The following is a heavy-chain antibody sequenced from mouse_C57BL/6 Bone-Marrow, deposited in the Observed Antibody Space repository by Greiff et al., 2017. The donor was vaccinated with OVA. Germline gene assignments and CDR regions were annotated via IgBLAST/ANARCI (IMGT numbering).Heavy chain of an antibody. J-gene: IGHJ1*03. CDR3: ARGRWLLLQYWYFDV. CDR1: GNTFTDYY. CDR2: INPNNGGT. V-gene: IGHV1-26*01. D-gene: IGHD2-3*01. Sequence: VQLQQSGPELVKPGASVKISCKASGNTFTDYYMNWVKQSHGKSLEWIGDINPNNGGTSYNQKFKGKATLTVDKSSSTAYMELRSLTSEDSAVYYCARGRWLLLQYWYFDVWGTGTTVTVSS.